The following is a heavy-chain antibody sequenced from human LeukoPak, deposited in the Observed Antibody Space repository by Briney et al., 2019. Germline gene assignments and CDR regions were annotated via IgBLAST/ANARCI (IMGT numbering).Heavy chain of an antibody. J-gene: IGHJ4*02. Sequence: PSETLSLTCAVSGASISSSNYYWGWVRQSPGKGLEWIGNIYSSGNTYYNASLKSRVTMYIDTSKNQFSLKLSSVTAADTAVYYCARARTRRFGYYYDSSGYYTGDYFDYWGQGTLVTVSS. D-gene: IGHD3-22*01. CDR2: IYSSGNT. CDR3: ARARTRRFGYYYDSSGYYTGDYFDY. CDR1: GASISSSNYY. V-gene: IGHV4-39*07.